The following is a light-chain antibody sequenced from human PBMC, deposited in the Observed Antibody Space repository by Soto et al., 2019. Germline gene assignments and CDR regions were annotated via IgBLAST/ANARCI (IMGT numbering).Light chain of an antibody. Sequence: HSALTQPPSASGSPGQSVTISCTGTSSDVGAYNYVSWYQQLPGKAPKLIIYEVSKRPSGVPDRFSGSKSGNTASLTVSGLQAEDEADSYCTSYAGTYSFFYVFGTGTKVTVL. V-gene: IGLV2-8*01. CDR1: SSDVGAYNY. J-gene: IGLJ1*01. CDR2: EVS. CDR3: TSYAGTYSFFYV.